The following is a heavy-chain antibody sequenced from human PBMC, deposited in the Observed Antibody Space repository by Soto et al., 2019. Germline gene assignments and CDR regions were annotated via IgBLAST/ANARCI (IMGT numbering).Heavy chain of an antibody. V-gene: IGHV1-18*01. J-gene: IGHJ4*02. CDR3: ARERGKFCETYSYERSGGFDS. CDR1: GYTFTNYG. D-gene: IGHD3-22*01. CDR2: LSVLNPNT. Sequence: GASVKVSCKASGYTFTNYGISWIRQAPGQGLEWKGWLSVLNPNTHYAQKFQGRVTMTRDTSTTTAYLELRSLRSDDTAIYYCARERGKFCETYSYERSGGFDSWGQGTLVTVSS.